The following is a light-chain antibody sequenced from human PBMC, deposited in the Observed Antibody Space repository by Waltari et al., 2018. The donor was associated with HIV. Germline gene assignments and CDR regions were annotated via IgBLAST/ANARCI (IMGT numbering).Light chain of an antibody. CDR1: VLAKQY. CDR3: QSADTSYTSRV. V-gene: IGLV3-25*03. CDR2: KDT. Sequence: SYELTQPPSVSVSPGQTARIACSGDVLAKQYAYWYQQKPGQAPVLVIYKDTERPSGIPERFSGSSSGTTVTLTISGVQPDDEADYYCQSADTSYTSRVFGIGTKVTVL. J-gene: IGLJ1*01.